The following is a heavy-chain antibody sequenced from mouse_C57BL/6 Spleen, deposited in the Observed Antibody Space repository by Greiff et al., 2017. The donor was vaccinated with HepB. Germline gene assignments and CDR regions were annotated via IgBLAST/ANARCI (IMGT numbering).Heavy chain of an antibody. CDR1: GYSITSGYY. J-gene: IGHJ3*01. V-gene: IGHV3-6*01. CDR2: ISYDGSN. CDR3: ARDLDYYGSKGWFAY. Sequence: EVKLLESGPGLVKPSQSLSLTCSVTGYSITSGYYWNWIRQFPGNKLEWMGYISYDGSNNYNPSLKNRISITRDTSKNQFFLKLNSVTTEDTATYDCARDLDYYGSKGWFAYWGQGTLVTVSA. D-gene: IGHD1-1*01.